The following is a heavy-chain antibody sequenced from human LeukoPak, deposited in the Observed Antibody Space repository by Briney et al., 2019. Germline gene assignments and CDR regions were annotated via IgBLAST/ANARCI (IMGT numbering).Heavy chain of an antibody. J-gene: IGHJ4*02. D-gene: IGHD1-26*01. CDR2: IYHSGST. CDR1: GGSISSGGYS. Sequence: SETLSLTCAVSGGSISSGGYSWSWIRQPPGKGLEWIGYIYHSGSTYYNPSLKSRVTISVDRSKNQFSLKLSSVTAADTAVYYCARASSVGGYFDYWGQGTLVTVSS. V-gene: IGHV4-30-2*01. CDR3: ARASSVGGYFDY.